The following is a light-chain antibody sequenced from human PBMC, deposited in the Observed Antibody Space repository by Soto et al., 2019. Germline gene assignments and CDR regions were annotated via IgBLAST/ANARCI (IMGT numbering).Light chain of an antibody. J-gene: IGLJ1*01. CDR2: DVS. CDR1: SSDVGAYNY. Sequence: QSALTQPASVSGSPGQSITISCTGTSSDVGAYNYVSWYQQHPGKAPKLMICDVSNRPSGVSNRFSGSKSGNTASLTISGLQAEDEADYYCSSYTSSSTLVFGTGTKLNRP. CDR3: SSYTSSSTLV. V-gene: IGLV2-14*01.